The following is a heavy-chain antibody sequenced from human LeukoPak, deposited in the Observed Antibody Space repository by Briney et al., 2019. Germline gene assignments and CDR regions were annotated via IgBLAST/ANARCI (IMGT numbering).Heavy chain of an antibody. CDR3: ARHKKDGRYDYVWGSYRRGPLDY. D-gene: IGHD3-16*02. V-gene: IGHV1-3*03. CDR1: GYTFTSYA. Sequence: ASVKVSCKASGYTFTSYAMHWVRQAPGQRLEWMGWINAGNGNTKYSQEFQGRVTITRDTSASTAYMELSSVTAADTAVYYCARHKKDGRYDYVWGSYRRGPLDYWGQGTLVTVSS. J-gene: IGHJ4*02. CDR2: INAGNGNT.